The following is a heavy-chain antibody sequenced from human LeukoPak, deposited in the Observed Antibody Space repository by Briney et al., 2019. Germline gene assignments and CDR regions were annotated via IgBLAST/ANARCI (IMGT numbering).Heavy chain of an antibody. CDR1: GFTFSSYA. D-gene: IGHD6-19*01. CDR3: AKFPGVAVTGMGNWFDP. V-gene: IGHV3-23*01. CDR2: ISGSGDIT. J-gene: IGHJ5*02. Sequence: GGSLTLSCAASGFTFSSYAMNWVRLAPGKGLEWVSAISGSGDITYDADSVKGRFTISRDNSKNTLYLQMNSLRDEDTAIYYCAKFPGVAVTGMGNWFDPWGRGTLVTVSS.